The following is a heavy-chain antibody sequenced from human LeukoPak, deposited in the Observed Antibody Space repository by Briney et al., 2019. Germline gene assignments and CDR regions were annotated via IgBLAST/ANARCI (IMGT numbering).Heavy chain of an antibody. CDR1: GGSISSYY. Sequence: SETLSLTCTVSGGSISSYYWSWIRQPPGKGLGWIGYIYYSGSTNYNPSLKSRVTISVDTSKNQFSLKLSSVTAADTAVYYCARFIMTTVTTAFHDYWGQGTLVTVSS. J-gene: IGHJ4*02. D-gene: IGHD4-17*01. CDR3: ARFIMTTVTTAFHDY. V-gene: IGHV4-59*01. CDR2: IYYSGST.